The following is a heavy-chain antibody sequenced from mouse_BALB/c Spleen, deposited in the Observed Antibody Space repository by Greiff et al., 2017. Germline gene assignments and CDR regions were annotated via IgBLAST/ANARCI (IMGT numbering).Heavy chain of an antibody. V-gene: IGHV3-8*02. CDR3: ARYRVRRGYWYFDV. Sequence: DVKLVESGPSLVKPSQTLSLTCSVTGDSITSGYWNWIRKFPGNKLEYMGYISYSGSTYYNPSLKSRISITRDTSKNQYYLQLNSVTTEDTATYYCARYRVRRGYWYFDVWGAGTTVTVSS. CDR2: ISYSGST. CDR1: GDSITSGY. J-gene: IGHJ1*01. D-gene: IGHD2-14*01.